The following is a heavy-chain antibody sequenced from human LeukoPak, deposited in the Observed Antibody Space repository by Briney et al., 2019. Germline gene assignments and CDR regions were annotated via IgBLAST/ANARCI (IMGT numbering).Heavy chain of an antibody. CDR2: ISGSGTYT. CDR3: AKDQATTIMKGYFDY. Sequence: GGSLRLSCAASGFTFSSYAMSWVRQAPGKGLEWVAAISGSGTYTYYADSVKGRFTISKDISNNTLYLQMNSLRGDDTAVYYCAKDQATTIMKGYFDYWGQGTLVTVSS. J-gene: IGHJ4*02. D-gene: IGHD4-11*01. CDR1: GFTFSSYA. V-gene: IGHV3-23*01.